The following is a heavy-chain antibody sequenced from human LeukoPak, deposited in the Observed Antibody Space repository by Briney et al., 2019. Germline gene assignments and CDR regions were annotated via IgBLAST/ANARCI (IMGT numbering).Heavy chain of an antibody. Sequence: ASVKVSCKASGGTFSSYAISWVRQAPGQGLEWMGWINPNSGGTNYAQKFQGRVTMTRDTSISTAYMELSRLRSDDTAVYYCARGLDWELRGYWGQGTLVTVSS. CDR2: INPNSGGT. D-gene: IGHD1-26*01. V-gene: IGHV1-2*02. CDR1: GGTFSSYA. CDR3: ARGLDWELRGY. J-gene: IGHJ4*02.